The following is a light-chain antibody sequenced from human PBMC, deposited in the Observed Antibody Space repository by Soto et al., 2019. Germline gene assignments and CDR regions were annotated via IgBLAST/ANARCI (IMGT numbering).Light chain of an antibody. Sequence: QSALTQPRSVSGSPGQSVTISCTGTSSDVGGYNFVSWYQQHPGKAPKLMIYDVAKRPSGVPDRFSGSKSGNTASLTIFGLQAEDEADYYCCSYAGNYWVFGGGTKVTVL. CDR2: DVA. V-gene: IGLV2-11*01. CDR3: CSYAGNYWV. J-gene: IGLJ3*02. CDR1: SSDVGGYNF.